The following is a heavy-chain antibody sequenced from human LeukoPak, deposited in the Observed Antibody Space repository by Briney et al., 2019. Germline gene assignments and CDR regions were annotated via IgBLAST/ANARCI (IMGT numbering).Heavy chain of an antibody. CDR3: VQTSSGPSLHYYYYGTDV. CDR2: INQSEST. V-gene: IGHV4-34*01. J-gene: IGHJ6*02. Sequence: SETLSLTCAIYGGSFSGYYCSWLRQPPGKGLEWIGEINQSESTNYNPRLKSQVTIPVDQCKYQFSLKLSSVPAADTAVYYSVQTSSGPSLHYYYYGTDVWGQGNTVTVSS. CDR1: GGSFSGYY. D-gene: IGHD3-22*01.